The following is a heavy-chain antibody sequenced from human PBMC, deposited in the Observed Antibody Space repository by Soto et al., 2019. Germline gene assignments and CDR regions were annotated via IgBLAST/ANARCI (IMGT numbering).Heavy chain of an antibody. CDR2: IYYSGST. V-gene: IGHV4-59*01. CDR1: GGSISSYY. J-gene: IGHJ5*02. CDR3: ARCGQQLATNWFDP. D-gene: IGHD6-13*01. Sequence: QVQLQESGPGLVKPSETLSLTCTVSGGSISSYYWSWIRQPPGKGLAWIGCIYYSGSTNYNPSLKSLATTSVDTTRNAYSLKRSSVTDADTAVYYWARCGQQLATNWFDPWGQGTLVTVSS.